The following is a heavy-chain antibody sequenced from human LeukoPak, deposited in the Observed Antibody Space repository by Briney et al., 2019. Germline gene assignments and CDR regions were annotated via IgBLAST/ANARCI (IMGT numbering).Heavy chain of an antibody. CDR2: IYYSGST. Sequence: SETLSLTCTVSGGSISSYYWSWIRQPPGKGLEWIGYIYYSGSTNYNPSLKSRVTISVDTSKNQFSLKLGSVTAADTAVYYCARGTAVAGTRSGHWYFDLWGRGTLVTVSS. J-gene: IGHJ2*01. CDR1: GGSISSYY. V-gene: IGHV4-59*01. D-gene: IGHD6-19*01. CDR3: ARGTAVAGTRSGHWYFDL.